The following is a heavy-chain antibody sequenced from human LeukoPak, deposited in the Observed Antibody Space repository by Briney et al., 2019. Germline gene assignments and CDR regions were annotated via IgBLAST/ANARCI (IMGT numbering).Heavy chain of an antibody. V-gene: IGHV4-39*07. D-gene: IGHD3/OR15-3a*01. Sequence: SETLSLTCSVSGGSISSSSYYWGWIRQPPGKGLEWIGSIYYSGSTYYNPSLKSRVTISVDTSKNQFSLKMSSVTAADTAVYYCATLDWSPSYFDSWGQGTLVTVSS. CDR3: ATLDWSPSYFDS. CDR2: IYYSGST. J-gene: IGHJ4*02. CDR1: GGSISSSSYY.